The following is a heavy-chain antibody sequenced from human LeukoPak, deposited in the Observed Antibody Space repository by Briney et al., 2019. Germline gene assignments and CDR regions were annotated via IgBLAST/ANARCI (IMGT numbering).Heavy chain of an antibody. CDR1: GGTFSSYT. Sequence: SVKVSCKASGGTFSSYTISWVRQAPGQGLEWMGRIIPILGIANYAQKFQGRVTITADKSTSTTYMELSSLRSEDTAVYYCARDQSGGAAAEFDYWGQGTLVTVSS. V-gene: IGHV1-69*04. CDR2: IIPILGIA. D-gene: IGHD6-13*01. J-gene: IGHJ4*02. CDR3: ARDQSGGAAAEFDY.